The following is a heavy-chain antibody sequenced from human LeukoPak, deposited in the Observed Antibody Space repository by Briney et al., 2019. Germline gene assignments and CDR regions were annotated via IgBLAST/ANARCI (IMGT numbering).Heavy chain of an antibody. CDR3: ARRGYLYNWFDP. Sequence: GASVKVSCKASGGTFSSYAISWVRQAPGQGLEWMGGIIPIFGTANYAQKFQGRVTITADESTSTAYMELSSLRSEDTAVYYCARRGYLYNWFDPWGQGTLVTVSS. V-gene: IGHV1-69*13. CDR1: GGTFSSYA. CDR2: IIPIFGTA. D-gene: IGHD2-2*03. J-gene: IGHJ5*02.